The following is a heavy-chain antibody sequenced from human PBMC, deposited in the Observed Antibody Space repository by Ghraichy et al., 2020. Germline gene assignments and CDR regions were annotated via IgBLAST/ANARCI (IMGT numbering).Heavy chain of an antibody. CDR1: GFTFSRYG. CDR3: AKERDTSGYCSFRGDYYGMDV. V-gene: IGHV3-30*18. Sequence: GGSLRLSCAASGFTFSRYGMHWVRQAPGKGLEWVAVISYDGSQTNYADSVKGRFTISRDNSKNTLYVQMNSLRAEDTAIYYCAKERDTSGYCSFRGDYYGMDVWGQGTTVTVSS. D-gene: IGHD3-22*01. J-gene: IGHJ6*02. CDR2: ISYDGSQT.